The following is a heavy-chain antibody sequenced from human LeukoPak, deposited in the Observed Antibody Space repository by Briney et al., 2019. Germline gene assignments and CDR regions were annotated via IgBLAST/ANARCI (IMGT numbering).Heavy chain of an antibody. CDR2: IDNDGGT. Sequence: QPGGSLKLSCAASGXTFSHSYMHWVRQAPGKGLVWVSRIDNDGGTGYADSVKGRFTITRDNAKNTVFLQVSSLRAEDTALYYCARDLNYNLDFWGQGTLVTVSS. D-gene: IGHD5-24*01. CDR3: ARDLNYNLDF. CDR1: GXTFSHSY. V-gene: IGHV3-74*01. J-gene: IGHJ4*02.